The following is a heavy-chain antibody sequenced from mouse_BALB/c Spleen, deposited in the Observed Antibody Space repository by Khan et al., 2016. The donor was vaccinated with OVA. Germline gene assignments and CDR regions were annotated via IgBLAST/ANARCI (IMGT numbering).Heavy chain of an antibody. Sequence: QIQLVQSGAELAKPGASVKMSCKASGYTFTTYWMHWVKQRPGQGLEWIGYINPSTGYTEYNKKFKDKGTLTADKSSSTAYMQLSSLTSEDSAVNYCARRGLYEIFAYWGQGTLVTVSA. V-gene: IGHV1-7*01. D-gene: IGHD1-3*01. J-gene: IGHJ3*01. CDR1: GYTFTTYW. CDR3: ARRGLYEIFAY. CDR2: INPSTGYT.